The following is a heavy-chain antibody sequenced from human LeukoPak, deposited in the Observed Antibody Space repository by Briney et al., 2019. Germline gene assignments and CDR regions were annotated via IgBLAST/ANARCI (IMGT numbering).Heavy chain of an antibody. CDR2: ISSSGSTI. CDR3: ARCGLPFFYYYMDV. CDR1: GFTFSDYY. J-gene: IGHJ6*03. Sequence: PGGSLRLSCAASGFTFSDYYMSWIRQAPGKGLEWVSYISSSGSTIYYADSVKGRFTISRDNAKNSLYLQMNSLRAEDTAVYYCARCGLPFFYYYMDVWGKGTTVTVSS. V-gene: IGHV3-11*04. D-gene: IGHD2-21*01.